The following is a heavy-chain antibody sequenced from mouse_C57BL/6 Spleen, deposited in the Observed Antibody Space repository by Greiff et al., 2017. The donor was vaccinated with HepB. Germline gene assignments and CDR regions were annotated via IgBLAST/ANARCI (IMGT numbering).Heavy chain of an antibody. Sequence: QVQLKESGPGILQSSQTLSLTCSFSGFSLSTSGMGVSWIRQPSGKGLEWLAHIYWDDDKRYNPSLKSRLTISKDTSRNQVFLKITSVDTADTATYYCARSYYYGSSYYAMDYWGQGTSVTVSS. CDR1: GFSLSTSGMG. V-gene: IGHV8-12*01. J-gene: IGHJ4*01. CDR3: ARSYYYGSSYYAMDY. CDR2: IYWDDDK. D-gene: IGHD1-1*01.